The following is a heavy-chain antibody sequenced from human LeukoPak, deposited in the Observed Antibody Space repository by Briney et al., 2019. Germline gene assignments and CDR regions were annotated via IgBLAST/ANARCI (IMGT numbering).Heavy chain of an antibody. CDR2: INWNGGST. V-gene: IGHV3-20*04. Sequence: GGSLRLSCAASGFTFDDYGMSWVRQAPGKGLEWVSGINWNGGSTGYADSVKGRFTISRDNAKNSLYLQMNSLRAEDTAVYYCARVRGYCSSTSTCDDYWGQGTLVTVSS. CDR3: ARVRGYCSSTSTCDDY. CDR1: GFTFDDYG. J-gene: IGHJ4*02. D-gene: IGHD2-2*01.